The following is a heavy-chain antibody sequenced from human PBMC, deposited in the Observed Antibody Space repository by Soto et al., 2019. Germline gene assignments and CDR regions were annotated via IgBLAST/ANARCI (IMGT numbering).Heavy chain of an antibody. J-gene: IGHJ6*02. D-gene: IGHD3-3*01. Sequence: PGGSLRLSCAASGFTFSSYGMHWVRQAPGKGLEWVAVIWYDGSNKYYADSVKGRFTISRDNSKNTLYLQMNSLRAEDTAVYYCARELWVFLEWLSLRPPNYGMDVWGQGTTVTVSS. CDR2: IWYDGSNK. CDR3: ARELWVFLEWLSLRPPNYGMDV. V-gene: IGHV3-33*01. CDR1: GFTFSSYG.